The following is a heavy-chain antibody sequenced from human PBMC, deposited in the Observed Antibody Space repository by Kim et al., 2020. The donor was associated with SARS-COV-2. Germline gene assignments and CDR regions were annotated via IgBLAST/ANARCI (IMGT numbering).Heavy chain of an antibody. J-gene: IGHJ4*02. Sequence: ASVKVSCKASGYTFTSYGISWVRQAPGQGLEWMGWISAYNGNTNYAQKLQGRVTMTTDTSTSTAYMELRSLRSDDTAVYYCARDGDILTGYFAARSDYWGQGTLVTVSS. D-gene: IGHD3-9*01. V-gene: IGHV1-18*01. CDR3: ARDGDILTGYFAARSDY. CDR2: ISAYNGNT. CDR1: GYTFTSYG.